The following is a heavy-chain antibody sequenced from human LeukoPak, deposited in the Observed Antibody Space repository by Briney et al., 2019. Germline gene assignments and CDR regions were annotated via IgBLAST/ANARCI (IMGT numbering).Heavy chain of an antibody. Sequence: PSETLSLTCTVSGGSISSSSYYWSWIRQPAGKGLEWIGRIYTSGSTNYNPSLKSRVTISVDTSKNQFSLKLSSVTAADTAVYYCARADGYSGSYYDYYYYYMDVWGKGTTVTVSS. CDR2: IYTSGST. CDR3: ARADGYSGSYYDYYYYYMDV. D-gene: IGHD1-26*01. CDR1: GGSISSSSYY. V-gene: IGHV4-61*02. J-gene: IGHJ6*03.